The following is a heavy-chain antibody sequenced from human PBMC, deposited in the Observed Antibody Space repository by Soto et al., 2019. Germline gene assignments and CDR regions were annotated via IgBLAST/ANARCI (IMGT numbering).Heavy chain of an antibody. D-gene: IGHD3-22*01. V-gene: IGHV1-69*06. CDR1: GGTFSSYA. CDR2: IIPIFGTA. CDR3: ASWGYDSSGYLIGAFDI. J-gene: IGHJ3*02. Sequence: AVKFSCKASGGTFSSYAISWVRQAPGQGLECIGGIIPIFGTANYAQKFQGRVTITADKSTSTAYMELSSLRSEDTAVYYCASWGYDSSGYLIGAFDIWG.